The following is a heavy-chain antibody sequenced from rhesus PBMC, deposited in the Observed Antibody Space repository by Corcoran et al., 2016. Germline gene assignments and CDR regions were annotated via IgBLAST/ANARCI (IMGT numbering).Heavy chain of an antibody. J-gene: IGHJ4*01. CDR2: MSYNEGRT. Sequence: QLQLQESGPGLVKPSETLSLTCAVSDDSISSNYWSWIRQPPGKGLEWIGRMSYNEGRTEYNPSLNSRVTFSIDTSKNQCSLKLNSVTAADTAVYFCGRACSAGVCYSYWGQGVLVTVSS. CDR1: DDSISSNY. V-gene: IGHV4-173*01. CDR3: GRACSAGVCYSY. D-gene: IGHD2-39*02.